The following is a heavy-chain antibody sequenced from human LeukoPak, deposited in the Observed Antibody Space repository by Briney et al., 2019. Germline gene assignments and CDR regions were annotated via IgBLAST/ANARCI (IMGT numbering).Heavy chain of an antibody. V-gene: IGHV3-23*01. CDR1: GFTFSSYA. J-gene: IGHJ4*02. CDR3: AKGGGATVPFDN. D-gene: IGHD4-11*01. Sequence: PGGSLRLSCAASGFTFSSYAMSWVRQARGKGLEWVSVISVSGGSTYYADSVKGRFTISRDNSKNTLYLQMNSLRVEDTAVYYCAKGGGATVPFDNWGQGTLVTVSS. CDR2: ISVSGGST.